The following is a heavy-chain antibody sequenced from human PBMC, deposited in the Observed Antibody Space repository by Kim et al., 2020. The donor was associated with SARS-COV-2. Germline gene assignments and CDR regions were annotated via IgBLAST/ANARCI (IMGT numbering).Heavy chain of an antibody. J-gene: IGHJ5*02. Sequence: SETLSLTCAVSGGSISSSNWWSWVRQPPGKGLEWIGEIYHSGSTNYNPSLKSRVTISVDKSKNQFSLKLSSVTAADTAVYYCARDESYYYDSSGYLDPWGQGTLVTVSS. CDR3: ARDESYYYDSSGYLDP. D-gene: IGHD3-22*01. V-gene: IGHV4-4*02. CDR2: IYHSGST. CDR1: GGSISSSNW.